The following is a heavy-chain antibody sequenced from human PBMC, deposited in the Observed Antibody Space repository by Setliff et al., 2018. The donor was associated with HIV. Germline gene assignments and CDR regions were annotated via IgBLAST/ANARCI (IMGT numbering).Heavy chain of an antibody. CDR3: ARSSSGYYMSYYYYYMDV. CDR2: ILYGGTT. CDR1: GGSVSSNDYY. J-gene: IGHJ6*03. Sequence: SETLSLTCTVSGGSVSSNDYYWAWIRQPPGKGLEWIGNILYGGTTFYNQSLNGRVTISVDTSKNQFSLTLSSVTAADTAVYYCARSSSGYYMSYYYYYMDVWGKGTTVTVSS. V-gene: IGHV4-39*01. D-gene: IGHD3-22*01.